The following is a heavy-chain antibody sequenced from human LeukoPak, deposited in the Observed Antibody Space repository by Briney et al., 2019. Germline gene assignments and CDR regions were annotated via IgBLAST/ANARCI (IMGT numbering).Heavy chain of an antibody. J-gene: IGHJ4*02. CDR1: GFTFSGYA. V-gene: IGHV3-23*01. Sequence: GGSLRLTCAASGFTFSGYATSWVRQAPGKGLEWVSAISGSGGSTYYADSVKGRFTISRDNSKNTLYLQMNSLRAEDTAVYYCAKDHRVVVISYRGDFDYWGQGTLVTVSS. CDR3: AKDHRVVVISYRGDFDY. CDR2: ISGSGGST. D-gene: IGHD3-22*01.